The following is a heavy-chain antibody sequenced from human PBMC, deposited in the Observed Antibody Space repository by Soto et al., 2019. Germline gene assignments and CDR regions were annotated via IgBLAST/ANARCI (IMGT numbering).Heavy chain of an antibody. CDR3: ARTSRGTTHYYYYYGMDV. CDR1: GYSFTSYW. D-gene: IGHD1-7*01. V-gene: IGHV5-51*01. Sequence: PGESLKISCRGSGYSFTSYWIGWVRQMPGKGLEWMGIIYPGDSDTRYSPSFQGQVTISADKSISTAYLQWSSLKASDTAMYYCARTSRGTTHYYYYYGMDVWGQGTTVTVSS. CDR2: IYPGDSDT. J-gene: IGHJ6*02.